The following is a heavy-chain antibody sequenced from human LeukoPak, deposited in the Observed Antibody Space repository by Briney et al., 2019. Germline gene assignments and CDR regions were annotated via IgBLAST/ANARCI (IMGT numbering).Heavy chain of an antibody. CDR1: GYSFTNYW. CDR2: TYPGESNT. CDR3: ARHVTTSDYESSWFDS. V-gene: IGHV5-51*01. D-gene: IGHD3-22*01. J-gene: IGHJ5*01. Sequence: GGSLKISCEASGYSFTNYWIAWVRQTPGKGLEWMGFTYPGESNTRYSPSFRGQVTISVDKSMNTVYLQWSSLKASDTTMYYCARHVTTSDYESSWFDSWGQGTLVKVSS.